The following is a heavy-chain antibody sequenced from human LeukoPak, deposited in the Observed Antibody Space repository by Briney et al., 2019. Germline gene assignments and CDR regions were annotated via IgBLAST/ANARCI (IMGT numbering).Heavy chain of an antibody. CDR3: ARDRNGLRFLEWLSFDY. CDR2: IYGGGST. Sequence: GGSLRLSCAATGLTVSSNFMSWVRQAPGKGLEWVSVIYGGGSTYYADSVKGRFTISRDTPKNTLYLQMNSLRVEDTAVYYCARDRNGLRFLEWLSFDYWGQGTLVTVSS. D-gene: IGHD3-3*01. J-gene: IGHJ4*02. CDR1: GLTVSSNF. V-gene: IGHV3-53*01.